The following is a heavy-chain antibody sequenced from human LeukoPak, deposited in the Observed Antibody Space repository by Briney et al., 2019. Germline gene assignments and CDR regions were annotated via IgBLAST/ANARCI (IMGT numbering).Heavy chain of an antibody. CDR1: GYSISSGYY. V-gene: IGHV4-38-2*01. CDR2: IYHSGGT. J-gene: IGHJ3*02. D-gene: IGHD4/OR15-4a*01. Sequence: SETLSLTCAVSGYSISSGYYWGWIRQPPGKGLEWIGSIYHSGGTYYNPSLKSRVTISVDTSKNQFSLKLSSVTAADTAVYYCARGTMVSDGFDIWGQGTLVTVSS. CDR3: ARGTMVSDGFDI.